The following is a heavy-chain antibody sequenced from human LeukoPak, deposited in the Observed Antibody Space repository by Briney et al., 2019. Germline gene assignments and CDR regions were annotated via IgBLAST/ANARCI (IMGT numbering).Heavy chain of an antibody. CDR3: ARGDDFSGDH. CDR1: GFTFSSYS. V-gene: IGHV3-21*06. J-gene: IGHJ4*02. Sequence: GGSLRLSCAASGFTFSSYSMNWVRQAPGKGLEWVSSISSSSSYIYYADSVKGRFTISRDNAKNLLFLQMNGLRVEDTAVYYCARGDDFSGDHWGQGTLVTVSS. CDR2: ISSSSSYI. D-gene: IGHD3-16*01.